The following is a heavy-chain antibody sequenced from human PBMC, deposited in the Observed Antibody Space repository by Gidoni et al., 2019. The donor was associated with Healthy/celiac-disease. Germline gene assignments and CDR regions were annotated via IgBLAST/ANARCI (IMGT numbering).Heavy chain of an antibody. V-gene: IGHV4-34*01. Sequence: QVQLQQWGAGLLKPSETLSLTCAVYGGSFSGYYWSWIRQPPGKGLEWIGEINHSGSTNYNPSLKSRVTISVDTSKNQFSLKLSSVTAADTAVYYCAMYSSSQNWFDPWGQGTLVTVSS. CDR3: AMYSSSQNWFDP. CDR2: INHSGST. CDR1: GGSFSGYY. J-gene: IGHJ5*02. D-gene: IGHD6-13*01.